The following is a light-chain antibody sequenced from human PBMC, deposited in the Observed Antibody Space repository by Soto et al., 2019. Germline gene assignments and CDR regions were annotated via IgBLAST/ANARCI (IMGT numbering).Light chain of an antibody. CDR2: AAS. CDR3: QQCYSSLLT. CDR1: QSISSY. V-gene: IGKV1-39*01. J-gene: IGKJ4*01. Sequence: DIQMTQSPSSLSASVGDRVTITCWASQSISSYLNWYQQKPGKAPKLLIYAASSLQSGVPSRFSRSGSRTAFTLTLSSLQPEDFSSYYCQQCYSSLLTFGGGTKVEIK.